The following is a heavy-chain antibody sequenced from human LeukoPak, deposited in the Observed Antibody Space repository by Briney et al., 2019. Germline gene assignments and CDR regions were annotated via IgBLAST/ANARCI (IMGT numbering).Heavy chain of an antibody. V-gene: IGHV3-9*01. Sequence: GGSLRLSCAASGFTFDDYAMHWVRQAPGKGLEWVSGISWNSGSTGYADSVKGRFTISRDNSKNTLYLQMNSLRAEDTAVYYCAALSYYDSSGYEDGWFDPWGQGTLVTVSS. D-gene: IGHD3-22*01. J-gene: IGHJ5*02. CDR2: ISWNSGST. CDR1: GFTFDDYA. CDR3: AALSYYDSSGYEDGWFDP.